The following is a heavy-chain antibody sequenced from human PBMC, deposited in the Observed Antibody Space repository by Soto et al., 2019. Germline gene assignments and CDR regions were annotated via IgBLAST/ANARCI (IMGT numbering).Heavy chain of an antibody. CDR2: IYYSGST. CDR3: ARLRAHYYYYGMDV. D-gene: IGHD3-10*01. CDR1: GGSISSSSYY. V-gene: IGHV4-39*01. Sequence: PSETLSLTCTVSGGSISSSSYYWGWIRQPPGKGLEWIGSIYYSGSTYYNPSLKSRVTISVDTSKNQFSLKLSSVTAADTAVYYCARLRAHYYYYGMDVWGQGTTGTVS. J-gene: IGHJ6*02.